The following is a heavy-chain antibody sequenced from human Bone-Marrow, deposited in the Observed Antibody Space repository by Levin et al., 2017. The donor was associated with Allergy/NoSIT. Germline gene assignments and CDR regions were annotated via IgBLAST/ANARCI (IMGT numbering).Heavy chain of an antibody. J-gene: IGHJ6*02. V-gene: IGHV4-59*08. CDR3: AGGGGSRNYYYYGLDV. CDR2: IYYSGTT. D-gene: IGHD1-14*01. Sequence: SCTVSGGSINNYYWKWIRQPPGKGLEWIGYIYYSGTTYYNPSLKSRVTIAVDTSKNQFSLKLSSVTAADTAVYYCAGGGGSRNYYYYGLDVWGQGTTVTVSS. CDR1: GGSINNYY.